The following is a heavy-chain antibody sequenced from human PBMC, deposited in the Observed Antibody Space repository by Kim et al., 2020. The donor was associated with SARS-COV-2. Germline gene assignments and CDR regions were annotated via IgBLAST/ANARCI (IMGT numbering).Heavy chain of an antibody. D-gene: IGHD2-15*01. J-gene: IGHJ4*02. CDR1: GFTFSSYA. V-gene: IGHV3-30*04. CDR3: ARDYCSGGSCFLDY. Sequence: GGSLRLSCAASGFTFSSYAMHWVRQAPCKGLEWVAVISYDGSNKYYADSVKGRFTISRDNSKNTLYLQMNSLRAEDTAVYYCARDYCSGGSCFLDYWGQGTLVTVSS. CDR2: ISYDGSNK.